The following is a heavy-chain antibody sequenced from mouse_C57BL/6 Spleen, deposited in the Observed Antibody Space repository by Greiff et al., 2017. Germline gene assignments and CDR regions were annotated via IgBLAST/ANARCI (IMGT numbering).Heavy chain of an antibody. CDR3: ARGELGILFDY. CDR1: GYTFTSYG. D-gene: IGHD4-1*01. CDR2: IYPRSGNT. J-gene: IGHJ2*01. V-gene: IGHV1-81*01. Sequence: QVQLQQSGAELARPGASVKLSCKASGYTFTSYGISWVKQRTGQGLEWIGEIYPRSGNTYYNEKFKGKATLTADKSSSTAYMELRSLTSEDSAVYFWARGELGILFDYWGQGTTLTVSS.